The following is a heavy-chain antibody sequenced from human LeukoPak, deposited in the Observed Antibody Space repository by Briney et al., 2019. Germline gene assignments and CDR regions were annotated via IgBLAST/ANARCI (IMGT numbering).Heavy chain of an antibody. J-gene: IGHJ2*01. CDR3: ARESTSWYFDL. CDR2: IYSGGST. D-gene: IGHD2-2*01. V-gene: IGHV3-53*01. CDR1: GFTVSSNY. Sequence: GGSLRLSCAASGFTVSSNYMSWVRQAPGKGLEWVSVIYSGGSTYYADSVKGRFTISRDNSKNTLYLQMNSLRPEDTAVYYCARESTSWYFDLWGRGTLVTVSS.